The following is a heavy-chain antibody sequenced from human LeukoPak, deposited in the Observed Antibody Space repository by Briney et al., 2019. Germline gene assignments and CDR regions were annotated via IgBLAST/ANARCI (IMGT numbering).Heavy chain of an antibody. J-gene: IGHJ4*02. D-gene: IGHD4/OR15-4a*01. Sequence: PSETLSLTCTVSGGSISSSSYFWGWIRQPPGKGLEWIGSTHYTGSANYNTSLKSRVTISVDTSKNQFSLRLSSVTAADTAIYYCARRETLSAGGAHYYGDYWGQGTLVTVSS. CDR3: ARRETLSAGGAHYYGDY. V-gene: IGHV4-39*01. CDR2: THYTGSA. CDR1: GGSISSSSYF.